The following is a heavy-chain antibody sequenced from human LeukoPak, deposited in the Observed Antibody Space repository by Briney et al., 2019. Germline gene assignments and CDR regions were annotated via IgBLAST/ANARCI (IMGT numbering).Heavy chain of an antibody. V-gene: IGHV1-2*02. CDR1: GYTFTGYY. D-gene: IGHD6-13*01. Sequence: ASVKASCKASGYTFTGYYIHWVRQAPGQGLEWMGWINPNSGDTNYAQKFQGRVTVTRDTSINTAYMELSRLTSDDTAVYYCARAAACPDYWGQGTLVTVTS. CDR2: INPNSGDT. CDR3: ARAAACPDY. J-gene: IGHJ4*02.